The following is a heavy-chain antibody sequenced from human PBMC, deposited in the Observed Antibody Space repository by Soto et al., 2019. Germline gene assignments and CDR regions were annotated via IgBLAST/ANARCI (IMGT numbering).Heavy chain of an antibody. Sequence: AAVTVSCQASGYSFTAYYIHWVRQAPGQGLGWMGWINPNSGGTNYALKFLGRVTLTRDTSISAVYLEVRRLTSDDTAVYYCARGPRAFDSWGQGTLVTVSS. J-gene: IGHJ4*02. CDR3: ARGPRAFDS. V-gene: IGHV1-2*02. CDR2: INPNSGGT. CDR1: GYSFTAYY.